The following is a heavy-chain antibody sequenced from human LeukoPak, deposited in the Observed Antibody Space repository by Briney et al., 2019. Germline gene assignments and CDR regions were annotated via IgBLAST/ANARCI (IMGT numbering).Heavy chain of an antibody. V-gene: IGHV3-74*01. J-gene: IGHJ4*02. D-gene: IGHD6-13*01. CDR3: ARDIAAAVDY. CDR2: INSAGIST. Sequence: GGSLRLSCTASGFTFSSYWMHWVRQVPGKGLVWVSRINSAGISTNYADSVRGRFTISRDNAKNTLYLQMNSLRAEDTAIYYCARDIAAAVDYWGQGTLVTVSS. CDR1: GFTFSSYW.